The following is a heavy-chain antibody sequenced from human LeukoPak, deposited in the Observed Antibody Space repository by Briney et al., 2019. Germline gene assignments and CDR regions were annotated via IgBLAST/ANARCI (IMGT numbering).Heavy chain of an antibody. V-gene: IGHV3-7*03. CDR3: ASHYYDSSGYYSGYFDY. Sequence: GGSLRLSCAASGFTFSKYWMTWVRQAPGKGLEWVANIKQGGSDKYYVDAVKGRFTISKDNAKNSLYLQMNSLRAEDTAVYYCASHYYDSSGYYSGYFDYWGQGTLVTVSS. J-gene: IGHJ4*02. CDR1: GFTFSKYW. CDR2: IKQGGSDK. D-gene: IGHD3-22*01.